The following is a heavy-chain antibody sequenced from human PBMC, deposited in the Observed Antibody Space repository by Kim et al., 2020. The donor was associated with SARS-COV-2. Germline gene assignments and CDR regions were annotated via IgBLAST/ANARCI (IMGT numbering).Heavy chain of an antibody. CDR2: IYDRGST. Sequence: SETLSLTCTVSGGSISSYYWSWIRQPPGKGLEWIGYIYDRGSTNYNPSLKSRVTISVDTSKNQFSLKLSSVTAADTAVYYCARDPDVYAQFDYWGQGTLVTVSS. J-gene: IGHJ4*02. CDR3: ARDPDVYAQFDY. V-gene: IGHV4-59*13. D-gene: IGHD2-8*01. CDR1: GGSISSYY.